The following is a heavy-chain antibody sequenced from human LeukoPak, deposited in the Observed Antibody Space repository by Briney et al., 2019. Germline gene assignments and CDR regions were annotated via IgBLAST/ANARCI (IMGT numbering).Heavy chain of an antibody. D-gene: IGHD5-24*01. CDR3: ANFKGKDGIKDHFDY. CDR1: GFTFSSYG. J-gene: IGHJ4*02. CDR2: ISYDGSNK. Sequence: PGRSLRLSCAASGFTFSSYGMHWVCQAPGKGLEWVAVISYDGSNKYYADSVKGRFTISRDNSKNTLYLQMNSLRAEDTAVYYCANFKGKDGIKDHFDYWGQGTLVTVSS. V-gene: IGHV3-30*18.